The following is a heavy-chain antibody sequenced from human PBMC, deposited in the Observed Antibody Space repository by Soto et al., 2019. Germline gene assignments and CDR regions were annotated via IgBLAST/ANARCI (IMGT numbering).Heavy chain of an antibody. D-gene: IGHD2-2*02. CDR3: ARNADIGDNGLVPAAINAMDV. CDR2: IMPFFGIA. Sequence: QVQLVQSGAEVKKPGSSVKVSCKASGGTFSSYSFTWVRQAPGQGLEWMGRIMPFFGIASYAQKFQGRVTITAGQTPRAADTGRRRLRTEETAVYYCARNADIGDNGLVPAAINAMDVWGRGTTVTVSS. V-gene: IGHV1-69*02. CDR1: GGTFSSYS. J-gene: IGHJ6*02.